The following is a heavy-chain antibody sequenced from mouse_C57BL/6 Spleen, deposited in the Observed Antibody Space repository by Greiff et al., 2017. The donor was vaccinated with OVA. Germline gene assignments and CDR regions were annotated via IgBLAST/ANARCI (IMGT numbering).Heavy chain of an antibody. CDR3: ARSFDYGSSLDY. V-gene: IGHV1-59*01. J-gene: IGHJ2*01. D-gene: IGHD1-1*01. Sequence: QVQLQQPGAELVRPGTSVKLSCKASGYTFTSYWMHWVKQRPGQGLEWIGVIDPSDSYPNYNQKFKGKATLTVDTSSSTAYMQLSSLTSEDSAVYYCARSFDYGSSLDYWGQGTTLTVSS. CDR2: IDPSDSYP. CDR1: GYTFTSYW.